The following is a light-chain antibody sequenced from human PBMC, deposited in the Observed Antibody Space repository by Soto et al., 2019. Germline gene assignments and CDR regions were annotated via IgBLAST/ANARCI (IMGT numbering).Light chain of an antibody. CDR2: DND. V-gene: IGLV1-51*01. Sequence: QSVLTQPPSVSAAPGQKVTISCSGTSSNIGSNYVSWYQHLPGTAPKLLIYDNDNRPSGIPDRFSGSKSGTSATLGITGLQTGDEADYYCGTWDNSLSAGVFGGGTKLTVL. CDR3: GTWDNSLSAGV. J-gene: IGLJ2*01. CDR1: SSNIGSNY.